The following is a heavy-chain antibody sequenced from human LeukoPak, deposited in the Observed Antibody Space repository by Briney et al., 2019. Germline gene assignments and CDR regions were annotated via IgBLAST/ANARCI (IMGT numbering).Heavy chain of an antibody. V-gene: IGHV3-23*01. Sequence: GGSLRLSCAASGFTFSSYAMSWVRQAPGKGLEWVSAISGSGGSTYYADSVKGRFTISRDTSKNTLYLQMNSLRAEDTAVYYCAKSTSWGIAAAGGYWGQGTLVTVSS. CDR1: GFTFSSYA. CDR2: ISGSGGST. CDR3: AKSTSWGIAAAGGY. J-gene: IGHJ4*02. D-gene: IGHD6-13*01.